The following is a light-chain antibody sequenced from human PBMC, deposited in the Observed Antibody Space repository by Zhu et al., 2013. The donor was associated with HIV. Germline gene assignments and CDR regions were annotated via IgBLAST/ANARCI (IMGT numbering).Light chain of an antibody. CDR1: SSDFGISNL. J-gene: IGLJ2*01. Sequence: QSALTQPASVSGSPGQSITISCTGTSSDFGISNLVSWYQMHPGKAPKLMIYEGNKRPSGVSNRFSGSKSGNTASLTISGLQAEDEADYYCSYAGSSTRVFGGGTKLTVL. V-gene: IGLV2-23*01. CDR3: CSYAGSSTRV. CDR2: EGN.